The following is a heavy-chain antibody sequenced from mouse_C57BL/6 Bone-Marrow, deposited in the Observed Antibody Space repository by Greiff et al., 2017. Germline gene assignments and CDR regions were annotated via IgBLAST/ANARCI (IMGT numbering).Heavy chain of an antibody. CDR1: GFSLSTFGMG. CDR3: ARTRDYGRFDD. J-gene: IGHJ2*01. V-gene: IGHV8-8*01. D-gene: IGHD1-1*01. Sequence: QVTLKVSGPGILQPSQTLSLTCSFSGFSLSTFGMGVGWIRQPSGKGLEWLAHIWWDDDKYYNPALKSRLTISKDTAKNQLFLKIANVDTAATVTYYCARTRDYGRFDDWGQGTTLTVSS. CDR2: IWWDDDK.